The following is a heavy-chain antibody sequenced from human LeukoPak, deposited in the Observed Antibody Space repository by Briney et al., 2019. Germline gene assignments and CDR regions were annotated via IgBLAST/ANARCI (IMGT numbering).Heavy chain of an antibody. CDR1: GDSFSSNSAD. D-gene: IGHD6-19*01. J-gene: IGHJ6*03. Sequence: SQTLSLTCAISGDSFSSNSADWHWLRQSPSRGLEWLGSTYYRSKLYNDYAVSVKSLITNNQETSKNMFSQQLTSVTPEDTAVYYCARDKQWLVRDPPYYYYMDVWGKGTTVTVSS. CDR3: ARDKQWLVRDPPYYYYMDV. CDR2: TYYRSKLYN. V-gene: IGHV6-1*01.